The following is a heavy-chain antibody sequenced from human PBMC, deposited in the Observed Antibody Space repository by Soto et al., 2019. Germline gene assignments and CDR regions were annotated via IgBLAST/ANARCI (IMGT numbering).Heavy chain of an antibody. J-gene: IGHJ4*02. V-gene: IGHV3-11*06. Sequence: GGSLRLSCAASGFTFSDYYMSWIRQAPGKGLEWVSYISSSSSYTNYADSVKGRFTISRDNAKNSLYLQMNSLRAEDTAVYYCARDRFNYYDSSGYYYYWGQGTLVTVSS. CDR1: GFTFSDYY. D-gene: IGHD3-22*01. CDR3: ARDRFNYYDSSGYYYY. CDR2: ISSSSSYT.